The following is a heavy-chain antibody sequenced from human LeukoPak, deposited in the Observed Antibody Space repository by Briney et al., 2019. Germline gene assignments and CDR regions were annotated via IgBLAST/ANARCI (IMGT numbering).Heavy chain of an antibody. CDR2: ISYDGSNK. Sequence: PGGSLRLSCAASGLTFSSYAMHWVRQAPGKGLEWVAVISYDGSNKYYADSVKGRFTISRDNSKNTLYLQMNSLRAEDTAVYYCARSSSSWSYFDYWGQGTLVTVSS. D-gene: IGHD6-13*01. V-gene: IGHV3-30*04. J-gene: IGHJ4*02. CDR1: GLTFSSYA. CDR3: ARSSSSWSYFDY.